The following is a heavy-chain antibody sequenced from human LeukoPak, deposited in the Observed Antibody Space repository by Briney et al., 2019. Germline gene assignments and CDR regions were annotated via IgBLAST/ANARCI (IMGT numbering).Heavy chain of an antibody. D-gene: IGHD3-22*01. Sequence: GGSLRLSCAASGFTVSSNYMSWVRQAPGKGLEWVSVIYSGGSTYYADSVKGRFTISRDNSKNTLYLQMNSLRAEDTAVYYCARSAYPDHDSSGYLAYWGQGTLVTVSS. CDR1: GFTVSSNY. CDR2: IYSGGST. J-gene: IGHJ4*02. CDR3: ARSAYPDHDSSGYLAY. V-gene: IGHV3-53*01.